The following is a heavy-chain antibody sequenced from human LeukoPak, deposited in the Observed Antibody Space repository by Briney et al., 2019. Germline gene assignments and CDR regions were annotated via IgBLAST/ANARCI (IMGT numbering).Heavy chain of an antibody. CDR1: GFTFSSNG. CDR2: IWYDGSKK. V-gene: IGHV3-33*01. Sequence: GSLRPSCAASGFTFSSNGMQWVRQAPGKGLEWVALIWYDGSKKYYADSVKGRFTISRDNSENTLYLQLNSLRAEDTAIYYCARLQGVSTFDYWGQGTLVTVSS. D-gene: IGHD5/OR15-5a*01. CDR3: ARLQGVSTFDY. J-gene: IGHJ4*02.